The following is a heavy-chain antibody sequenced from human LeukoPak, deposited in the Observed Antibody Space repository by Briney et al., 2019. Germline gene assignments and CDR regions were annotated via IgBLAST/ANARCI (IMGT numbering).Heavy chain of an antibody. CDR3: AKDIEDSGYDSSFDY. CDR1: GFTFDDYA. CDR2: ISWNSGSI. V-gene: IGHV3-9*01. Sequence: PGRSLRLSCAASGFTFDDYAIHWVRQAPGKGLEWVSGISWNSGSIGYADSVKGRFTISRDNAKNSLYLQMNSLRAEDTGLYYCAKDIEDSGYDSSFDYWGQGTLVTVSS. D-gene: IGHD5-12*01. J-gene: IGHJ4*02.